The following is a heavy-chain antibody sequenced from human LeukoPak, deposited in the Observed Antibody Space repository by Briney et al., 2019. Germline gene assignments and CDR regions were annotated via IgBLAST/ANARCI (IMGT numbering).Heavy chain of an antibody. CDR3: ARSSIIAAAGPYYFDY. J-gene: IGHJ4*02. D-gene: IGHD6-13*01. V-gene: IGHV1-69*06. CDR1: GGTFSSYA. Sequence: SVKVSCKASGGTFSSYAISWVRQAPGQGLEWMGGIIPIFGTANYAQKFQSRVTITADKSTSTAYMELSSLRSEDTAVYYCARSSIIAAAGPYYFDYWGQGTLVTVSS. CDR2: IIPIFGTA.